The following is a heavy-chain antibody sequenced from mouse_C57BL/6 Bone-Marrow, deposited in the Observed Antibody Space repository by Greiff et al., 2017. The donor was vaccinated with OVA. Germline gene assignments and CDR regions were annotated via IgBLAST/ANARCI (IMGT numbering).Heavy chain of an antibody. Sequence: QVQLQQSGAELVRPGASVTLSCKASGYTFTDYEMHWVKQTPVHGLEWIGAIDPETGGTAYNQKFKGKAILTADKSSSTAYMELRSLTSEDSAVYYCTRLGDTVVAKDYFDYWGQGTTLTVSS. D-gene: IGHD1-1*01. CDR3: TRLGDTVVAKDYFDY. V-gene: IGHV1-15*01. CDR2: IDPETGGT. CDR1: GYTFTDYE. J-gene: IGHJ2*01.